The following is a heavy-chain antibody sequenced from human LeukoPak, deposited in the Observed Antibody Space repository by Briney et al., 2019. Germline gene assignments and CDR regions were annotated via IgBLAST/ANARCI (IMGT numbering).Heavy chain of an antibody. V-gene: IGHV3-66*02. CDR1: GFTVSSNY. CDR2: IYSGGST. CDR3: ARGLRYFDWSPFDY. D-gene: IGHD3-9*01. J-gene: IGHJ4*02. Sequence: GGSLRLSCAASGFTVSSNYMSWVRQAPGKGLGWVSVIYSGGSTYYADSVKGRFTISRDNSKNTLYLQMNSLRAEDTAVYYCARGLRYFDWSPFDYWGQGTLVTVSS.